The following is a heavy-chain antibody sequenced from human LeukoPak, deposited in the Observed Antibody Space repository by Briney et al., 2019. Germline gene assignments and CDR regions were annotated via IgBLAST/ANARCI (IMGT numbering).Heavy chain of an antibody. CDR1: GGSFSVYY. J-gene: IGHJ5*02. CDR2: INHSGST. Sequence: PSETLSLTCAVYGGSFSVYYWSWIGQPPGKGLEWIGEINHSGSTNYNPSLKSRVTISVDTSKNQFSLKLRSVTAADMAVYYCARGGTTRRDWFDPWGQGTLVTVSS. CDR3: ARGGTTRRDWFDP. D-gene: IGHD2-15*01. V-gene: IGHV4-34*01.